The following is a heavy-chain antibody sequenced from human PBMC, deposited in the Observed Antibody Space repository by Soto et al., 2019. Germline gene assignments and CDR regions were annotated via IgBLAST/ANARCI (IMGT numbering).Heavy chain of an antibody. V-gene: IGHV3-33*01. CDR2: IWYDGSNK. D-gene: IGHD1-26*01. J-gene: IGHJ6*02. CDR1: GFTFSSYG. Sequence: QVQLVESGGGVVQPGRSLRLSCAASGFTFSSYGMHWVRQAAGKGLEWVAVIWYDGSNKYYADSVKGRFTISRDNSKNTLYLQMNSLRAEDTAVYYCARDEKWELPLRYYYYYGMDVWGQGTTVTVSS. CDR3: ARDEKWELPLRYYYYYGMDV.